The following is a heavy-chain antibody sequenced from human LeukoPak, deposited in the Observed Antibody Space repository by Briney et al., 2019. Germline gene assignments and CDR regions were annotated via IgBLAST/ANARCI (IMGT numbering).Heavy chain of an antibody. V-gene: IGHV3-23*01. J-gene: IGHJ4*02. CDR3: AKSQIVVTYFDY. Sequence: GGSLRLSCAASGFTFSSYAMSWVRQAPGKGLEWVSGISHSGGSTYYADSVKGRFTISRDNSKNTLYLQMNSLRAEDTAVYYCAKSQIVVTYFDYWGQGTLVTVSS. CDR2: ISHSGGST. D-gene: IGHD3-22*01. CDR1: GFTFSSYA.